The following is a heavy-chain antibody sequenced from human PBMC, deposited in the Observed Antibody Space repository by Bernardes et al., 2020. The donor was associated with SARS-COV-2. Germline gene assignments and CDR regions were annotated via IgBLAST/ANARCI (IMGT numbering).Heavy chain of an antibody. Sequence: SETLSRTCTVSGGFIRGDYYWSWIRQPPGKGLEWIGYIYHTGTTYYTPSLKSRVTMSVDTPKAQFSLRLNSVTVADTAVYYCAKSADFMGTYYDFWSIYGGLGPHYGMDVWGQGTTVTVSS. V-gene: IGHV4-30-4*01. D-gene: IGHD3-3*01. J-gene: IGHJ6*02. CDR1: GGFIRGDYY. CDR2: IYHTGTT. CDR3: AKSADFMGTYYDFWSIYGGLGPHYGMDV.